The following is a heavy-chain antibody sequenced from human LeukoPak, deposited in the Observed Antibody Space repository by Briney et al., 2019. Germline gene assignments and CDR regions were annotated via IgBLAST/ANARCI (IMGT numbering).Heavy chain of an antibody. J-gene: IGHJ4*02. Sequence: PGGSLRLSCAASGFTFNSYWMHWVRQAPGKGLVWASRINSDGSSTSYADSVKGRFTISRDNAKNTLYLQMNSLRAEDTAVYYCARDLHSIKVHAFDYWGQGTLVTVSS. CDR1: GFTFNSYW. V-gene: IGHV3-74*01. D-gene: IGHD1-1*01. CDR2: INSDGSST. CDR3: ARDLHSIKVHAFDY.